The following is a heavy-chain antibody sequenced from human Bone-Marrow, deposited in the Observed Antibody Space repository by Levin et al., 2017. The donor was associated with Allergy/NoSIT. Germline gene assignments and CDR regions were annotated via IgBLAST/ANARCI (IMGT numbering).Heavy chain of an antibody. CDR1: GFTFSSYS. CDR3: ARDSSGGYGGTDY. CDR2: ISSSSSTI. D-gene: IGHD6-19*01. V-gene: IGHV3-48*02. J-gene: IGHJ4*02. Sequence: GESLKISCAASGFTFSSYSMNWVRQAPGKGLEWVSYISSSSSTIYYADSVKGRFTISRDDGKNSLYLQMNSLRDEDTAVYYCARDSSGGYGGTDYWGQGTLVTVSS.